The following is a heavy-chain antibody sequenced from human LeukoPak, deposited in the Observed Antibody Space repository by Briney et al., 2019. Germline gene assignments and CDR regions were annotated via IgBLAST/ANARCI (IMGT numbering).Heavy chain of an antibody. CDR3: ASLPAIVTAFQF. Sequence: PSETLSLTCTVSGDSITGPYYWGWIRQPPGKGLEWIGSVYHSGSTYYSPSLESRVTMSVDTSKNQFSLKLTSVTAAHTAVYYCASLPAIVTAFQFWGQGTMVTVS. CDR1: GDSITGPYY. D-gene: IGHD2/OR15-2a*01. V-gene: IGHV4-38-2*02. J-gene: IGHJ3*01. CDR2: VYHSGST.